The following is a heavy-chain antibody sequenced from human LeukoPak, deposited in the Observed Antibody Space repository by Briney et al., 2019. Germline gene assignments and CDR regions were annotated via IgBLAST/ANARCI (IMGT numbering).Heavy chain of an antibody. CDR1: GFTFTSSA. Sequence: SVKVSCKASGFTFTSSAMQWVRQARGQRLEWIGWIVVGNGNTNYAQKFQERVTITRDMSTSTAYMELSSLRSEDTAVYYCAADLQGAYYGMDVWGQGTTVTVSS. V-gene: IGHV1-58*02. CDR2: IVVGNGNT. D-gene: IGHD3-16*01. J-gene: IGHJ6*02. CDR3: AADLQGAYYGMDV.